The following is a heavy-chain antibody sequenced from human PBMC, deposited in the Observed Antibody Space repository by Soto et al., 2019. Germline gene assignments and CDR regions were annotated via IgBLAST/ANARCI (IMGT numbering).Heavy chain of an antibody. Sequence: EVQLVESGGGLVKPGGSLRLSCAASGFTFSSYSMNWVRQAPGKGLEWVSSISSSISYIYYADSVKGRFTISRDNAKNSLYLQMNSLRAEDTAVYYCARDSRDIVVVVAASTPSGDYWGQGTLVTVSS. J-gene: IGHJ4*02. CDR3: ARDSRDIVVVVAASTPSGDY. CDR1: GFTFSSYS. V-gene: IGHV3-21*01. D-gene: IGHD2-15*01. CDR2: ISSSISYI.